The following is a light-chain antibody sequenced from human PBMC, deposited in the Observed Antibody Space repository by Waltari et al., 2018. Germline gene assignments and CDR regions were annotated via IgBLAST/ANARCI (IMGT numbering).Light chain of an antibody. Sequence: DIVMTKSPDSLTVSLGERATVNCKSSRSVLYSSDNKNYLAWYQQKPGQPPKLLIYWASTRESGVPDRFSGSGSGTDFTLTISSLQAEDVAVYYCQQYYSPPLTFGGGTKVEIK. CDR1: RSVLYSSDNKNY. CDR3: QQYYSPPLT. CDR2: WAS. V-gene: IGKV4-1*01. J-gene: IGKJ4*01.